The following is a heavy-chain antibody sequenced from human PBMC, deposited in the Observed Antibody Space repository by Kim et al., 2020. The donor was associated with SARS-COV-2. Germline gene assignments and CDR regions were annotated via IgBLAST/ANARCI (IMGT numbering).Heavy chain of an antibody. V-gene: IGHV4-39*01. CDR2: IYYSGST. Sequence: SETLSLTCTVSGGSISSSSYYWGWIRQPPGKGLEWIGSIYYSGSTYYNPSLKSRVTISVDTSKNQFSLKLSSVTAADTAVYYCARLRQQLDYYYYGMDVWGQGHTVTVSS. CDR1: GGSISSSSYY. J-gene: IGHJ6*02. D-gene: IGHD6-13*01. CDR3: ARLRQQLDYYYYGMDV.